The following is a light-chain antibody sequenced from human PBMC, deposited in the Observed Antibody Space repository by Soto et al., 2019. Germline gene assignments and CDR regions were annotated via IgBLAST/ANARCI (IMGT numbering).Light chain of an antibody. CDR2: LGS. J-gene: IGKJ4*01. CDR1: QSLLHSNGYTY. V-gene: IGKV2-28*01. CDR3: MQALQTPQLT. Sequence: IVMTRSPLCLPVTPGEPASISCRSSQSLLHSNGYTYLDWYLQKPGQSPQLLIYLGSSRASGVPDRFSGSGSGTDFTLKISRVEAEDVGVYYCMQALQTPQLTFGGGTKVEIK.